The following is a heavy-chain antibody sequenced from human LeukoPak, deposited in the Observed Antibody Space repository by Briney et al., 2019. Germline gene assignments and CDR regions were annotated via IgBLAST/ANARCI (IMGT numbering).Heavy chain of an antibody. J-gene: IGHJ4*02. V-gene: IGHV1-2*02. Sequence: ASVKVSCKASGYTFTGYYMHWVRQVPGQGLEWMGYIYANSDATKSAQKFQGRAAMTSNTYITTDYRELSGLRSDDTAVYCCGTLLTNGPFDYWGQGSLVTVSS. CDR2: IYANSDAT. CDR1: GYTFTGYY. D-gene: IGHD3-9*01. CDR3: GTLLTNGPFDY.